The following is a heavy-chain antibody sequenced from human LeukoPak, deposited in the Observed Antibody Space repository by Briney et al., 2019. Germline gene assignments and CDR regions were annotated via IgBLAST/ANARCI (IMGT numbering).Heavy chain of an antibody. CDR2: ISGSGGTT. CDR3: ARDSSGWYHWFDP. Sequence: TGGSLRLSCAASGFTFSSYGMRWVRQAPGKGLEWVSAISGSGGTTYYADSVKGRFTISRDNSKKTMYLQMKSLRAEDTAVYYCARDSSGWYHWFDPWGQGTLVTVSS. V-gene: IGHV3-23*01. J-gene: IGHJ5*02. D-gene: IGHD6-19*01. CDR1: GFTFSSYG.